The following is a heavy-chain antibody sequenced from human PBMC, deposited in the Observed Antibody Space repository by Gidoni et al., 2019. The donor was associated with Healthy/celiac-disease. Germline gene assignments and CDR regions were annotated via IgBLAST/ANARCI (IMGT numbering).Heavy chain of an antibody. D-gene: IGHD6-19*01. J-gene: IGHJ4*02. CDR3: AREVVAGTFDY. CDR2: ISSSSSTI. Sequence: EVQLVESGGGLVQPGGSLRLSCAASGFTFSSYSMNWVRQAPGKGLEWVSYISSSSSTIYYADSVKGRFTISRDNAKNSLYLQMNSLRAEDTAVYYCAREVVAGTFDYWGQGTLVTVSS. V-gene: IGHV3-48*04. CDR1: GFTFSSYS.